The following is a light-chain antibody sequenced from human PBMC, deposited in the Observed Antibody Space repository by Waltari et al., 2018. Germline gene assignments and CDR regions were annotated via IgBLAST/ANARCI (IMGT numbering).Light chain of an antibody. V-gene: IGLV1-51*02. J-gene: IGLJ2*01. CDR1: KSNIGDNY. CDR2: QNK. CDR3: GTWDSTLSLV. Sequence: QSVLTQPPSVSAAPGQKVSISCSGDKSNIGDNYVSWYQHLPGPAPKLFLYQNKIRASGIPNRCSGSKSGTSATLVISGLQTGDEAEYYCGTWDSTLSLVFGGGTKLTVL.